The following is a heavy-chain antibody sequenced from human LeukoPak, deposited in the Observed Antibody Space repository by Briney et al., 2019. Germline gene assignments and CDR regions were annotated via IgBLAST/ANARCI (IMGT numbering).Heavy chain of an antibody. CDR2: ITHSRST. V-gene: IGHV4-34*01. J-gene: IGHJ6*02. D-gene: IGHD5-18*01. Sequence: PSETLSLTCAVYGGSFSGKCWTWVRQPPGKGLEWLWEITHSRSTYYNPSLKSRVTISGDTSKNQFSLKLNSVTAADTAVYYCARGGILQHLYGMDVWGQGTTVTVSS. CDR1: GGSFSGKC. CDR3: ARGGILQHLYGMDV.